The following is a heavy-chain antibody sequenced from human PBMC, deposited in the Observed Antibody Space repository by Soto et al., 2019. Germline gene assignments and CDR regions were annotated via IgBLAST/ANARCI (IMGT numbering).Heavy chain of an antibody. D-gene: IGHD3-22*01. CDR1: GYTLTELS. Sequence: ASVKVSCKVSGYTLTELSMHWVRQAPGKGLEWMGGFDPEDGETIYAQKFQGRVTMTEDTSTDTAYMELSSLRSEDTAVYYCATWRNYYDSSGYRSYFDYWGQGTLVTVSS. CDR2: FDPEDGET. J-gene: IGHJ4*02. CDR3: ATWRNYYDSSGYRSYFDY. V-gene: IGHV1-24*01.